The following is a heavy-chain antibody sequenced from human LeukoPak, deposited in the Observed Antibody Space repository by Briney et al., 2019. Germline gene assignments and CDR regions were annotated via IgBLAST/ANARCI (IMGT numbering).Heavy chain of an antibody. D-gene: IGHD6-13*01. J-gene: IGHJ4*02. CDR3: ARGVAAAEDY. V-gene: IGHV3-7*01. CDR1: GFTFSSYA. Sequence: GGSLTLSCAASGFTFSSYAMSWVRQAPGKGLEWVANIKQDGSEKYYVDSVKGRFTISRDNAKNSLYLQMNSLRAEDTAVYYCARGVAAAEDYWGQGTLVTVSS. CDR2: IKQDGSEK.